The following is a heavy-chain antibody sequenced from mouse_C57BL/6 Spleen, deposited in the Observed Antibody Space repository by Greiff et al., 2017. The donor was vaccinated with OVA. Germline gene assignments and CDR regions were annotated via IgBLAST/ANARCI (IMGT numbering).Heavy chain of an antibody. CDR1: GYSFTDYN. CDR2: INPNYGTT. V-gene: IGHV1-39*01. J-gene: IGHJ3*01. CDR3: ARCPYYDGSPWFAY. Sequence: EVQLQQSGPELVKPGASVKISCKASGYSFTDYNMNWVKQSNGKSLEWIGVINPNYGTTSSHQKFKGKATLTVAHSSSTAYLQLNSLTSEDSAVYYCARCPYYDGSPWFAYWGQGTLVTVSA. D-gene: IGHD1-1*01.